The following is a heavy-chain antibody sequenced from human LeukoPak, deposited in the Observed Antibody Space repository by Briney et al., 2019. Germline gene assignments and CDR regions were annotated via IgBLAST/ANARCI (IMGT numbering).Heavy chain of an antibody. CDR2: IYSGGST. V-gene: IGHV3-53*01. J-gene: IGHJ6*02. Sequence: GGSLRLSCAASGFTVSSNYMSWVRQPPGKGLEWVSVIYSGGSTYYAKSVKGRFTISRDNAKNSLYLQMNSLRAEDTAVYYCARYCSGGSCLYYYGMDVWGQGTTVTVSS. CDR3: ARYCSGGSCLYYYGMDV. D-gene: IGHD2-15*01. CDR1: GFTVSSNY.